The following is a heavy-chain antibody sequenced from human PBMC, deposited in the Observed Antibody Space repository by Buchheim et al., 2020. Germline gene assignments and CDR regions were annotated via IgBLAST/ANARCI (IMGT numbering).Heavy chain of an antibody. CDR1: GYTFTSYY. V-gene: IGHV1-46*01. CDR2: INPSGGST. CDR3: ARDSEYCISTSCQYYYGMDV. Sequence: QVQLVQSGAEVKKPGASVKVSCKASGYTFTSYYMHWVRQAPGQGLEWMGIINPSGGSTSYAQKFQGRVTMTRDTSTSTVYMELSSLRSEDTAVYYCARDSEYCISTSCQYYYGMDVWGQGTT. D-gene: IGHD2-2*01. J-gene: IGHJ6*02.